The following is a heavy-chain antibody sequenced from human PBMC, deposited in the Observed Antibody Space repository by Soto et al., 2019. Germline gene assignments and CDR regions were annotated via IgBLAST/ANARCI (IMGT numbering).Heavy chain of an antibody. V-gene: IGHV4-34*01. D-gene: IGHD6-13*01. CDR2: INHSGST. CDR1: GGSFSGYY. CDR3: ARGLTSSSFNDY. Sequence: QVQLQQWGAGLLKPSETLSLTCAVYGGSFSGYYWSWIRQPPGKGLEWIGEINHSGSTNYNPSLKSRVTISVDTSKNQSSLKLSSVTAADTAVYYCARGLTSSSFNDYWGQGTLVTVSS. J-gene: IGHJ4*02.